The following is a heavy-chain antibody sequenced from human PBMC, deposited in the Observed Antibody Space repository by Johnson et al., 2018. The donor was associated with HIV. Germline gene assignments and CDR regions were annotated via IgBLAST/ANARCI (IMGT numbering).Heavy chain of an antibody. CDR1: GFTFDDYG. Sequence: VQLVESGGGLVQPGGSLRLSCAASGFTFDDYGMSWVRQGPYVDSVKGRFTISRDNAKNTLYLQMNSLRAEDTAVYYCARFRSRWYPFDAFDLRGQGTMVTVSS. J-gene: IGHJ3*01. V-gene: IGHV3-20*04. D-gene: IGHD6-13*01. CDR3: ARFRSRWYPFDAFDL.